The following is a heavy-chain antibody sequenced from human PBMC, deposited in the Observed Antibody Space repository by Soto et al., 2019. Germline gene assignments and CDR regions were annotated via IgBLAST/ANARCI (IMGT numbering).Heavy chain of an antibody. D-gene: IGHD3-22*01. CDR1: GGSFSGYY. V-gene: IGHV4-34*01. CDR3: ARAISYSGGYYYGRCLDV. J-gene: IGHJ6*02. CDR2: INHSGST. Sequence: PSETLSLTCAVYGGSFSGYYWSWIRQPPGKGLEWIGEINHSGSTNYNPSLKSRVTISVDTSNNQFSLTLSSVTAADTAVYYCARAISYSGGYYYGRCLDVWAQGTKVTVSS.